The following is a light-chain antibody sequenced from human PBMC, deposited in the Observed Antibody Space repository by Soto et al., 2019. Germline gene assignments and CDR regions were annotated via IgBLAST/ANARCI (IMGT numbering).Light chain of an antibody. J-gene: IGKJ4*01. Sequence: EIVLTQSPATLSLSPGERATLSCRASQSVSSFFAWYQQKRGQAPRLLIYDASKRATGIPARFSGSASGTDFTLTISSLEPEDFAVYYCQHRFSWPLTFGGGTTIEIK. CDR1: QSVSSF. V-gene: IGKV3-11*01. CDR3: QHRFSWPLT. CDR2: DAS.